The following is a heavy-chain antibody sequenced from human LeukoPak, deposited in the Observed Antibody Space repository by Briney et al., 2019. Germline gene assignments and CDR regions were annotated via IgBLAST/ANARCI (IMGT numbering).Heavy chain of an antibody. Sequence: ASVKVSCKASGYTFTSYGISWVRQAPGQGLEWMGWISAYNGNTNYAQKLQGRVTMTTDTSTSTAYMELRSLRSDDTAVYYCARDLRPIYYDSSGYYLSAGYWGQGTLVTVSS. D-gene: IGHD3-22*01. CDR2: ISAYNGNT. CDR1: GYTFTSYG. V-gene: IGHV1-18*01. CDR3: ARDLRPIYYDSSGYYLSAGY. J-gene: IGHJ4*02.